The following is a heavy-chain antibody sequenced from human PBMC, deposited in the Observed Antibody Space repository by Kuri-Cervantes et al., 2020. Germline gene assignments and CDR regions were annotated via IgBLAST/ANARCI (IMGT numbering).Heavy chain of an antibody. CDR2: TYYRSKWYN. V-gene: IGHV6-1*01. Sequence: SQTLSLTCAISGDSVSSNSAAWNWIRQSPSRGLEWLGRTYYRSKWYNDYAVSVKSRITINPDTSKNQFSLQLSSVTAADTAVYYCAGGGKTYYYGSGSYSYFDYWGQGTLVTVSS. D-gene: IGHD3-10*01. CDR3: AGGGKTYYYGSGSYSYFDY. CDR1: GDSVSSNSAA. J-gene: IGHJ4*02.